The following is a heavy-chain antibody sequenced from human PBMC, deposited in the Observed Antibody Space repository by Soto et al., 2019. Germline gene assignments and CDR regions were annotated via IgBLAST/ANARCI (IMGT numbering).Heavy chain of an antibody. V-gene: IGHV3-23*01. Sequence: EMQLLESGGGLVQPGGSLRLSCVASGFPFSSYAISWVRQTPEKGLEWGSGISGSGGRTYYADSVKGRFTISRDNSNNTLSLQMHSLRVEDTAVYFCAKGGYYSLFDIWGQGTMVTVSA. CDR1: GFPFSSYA. D-gene: IGHD2-15*01. CDR2: ISGSGGRT. CDR3: AKGGYYSLFDI. J-gene: IGHJ3*02.